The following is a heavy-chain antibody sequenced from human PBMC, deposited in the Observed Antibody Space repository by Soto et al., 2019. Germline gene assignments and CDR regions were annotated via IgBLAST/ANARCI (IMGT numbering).Heavy chain of an antibody. D-gene: IGHD3-3*01. CDR1: GFTFSNFA. Sequence: PGGSLSLSCAASGFTFSNFAMSWVRQAPGKGLEWVSTISAILSSAFYADSVRGRFTISRDNSNNTLYLQMNSLRAEDTAVYYCAKDAGLPNFGGFIHAFDIWGQGTTVTVSS. V-gene: IGHV3-23*01. CDR2: ISAILSSA. CDR3: AKDAGLPNFGGFIHAFDI. J-gene: IGHJ3*02.